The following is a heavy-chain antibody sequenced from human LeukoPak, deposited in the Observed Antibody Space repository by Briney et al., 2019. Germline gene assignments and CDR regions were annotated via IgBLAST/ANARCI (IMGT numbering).Heavy chain of an antibody. J-gene: IGHJ4*02. Sequence: GRSLRLSCAASGFTFDDYWMSWVRHAPGKRLEWVANIKEDGSEKNYVDSVKGRFIISRDNTKNSLYLQMNSLRDEDTAVYYCARDSVRGVLYDYWGQGTLVTVSS. CDR1: GFTFDDYW. D-gene: IGHD3-10*01. CDR3: ARDSVRGVLYDY. CDR2: IKEDGSEK. V-gene: IGHV3-7*01.